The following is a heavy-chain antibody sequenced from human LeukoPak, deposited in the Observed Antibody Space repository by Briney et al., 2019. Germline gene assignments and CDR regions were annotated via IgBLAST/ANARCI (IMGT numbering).Heavy chain of an antibody. CDR2: LYSDGNT. V-gene: IGHV3-53*01. CDR3: ARGVEPLAANTLSY. D-gene: IGHD1-14*01. Sequence: PGGSLRLSCAASGFTVITNDMTWVRQAPGKGLGWVSVLYSDGNTKYADSVQGRFTISRDNSKNTLYLEMHSLSPDDTAVYYCARGVEPLAANTLSYWGQGTLVTVSS. CDR1: GFTVITND. J-gene: IGHJ4*02.